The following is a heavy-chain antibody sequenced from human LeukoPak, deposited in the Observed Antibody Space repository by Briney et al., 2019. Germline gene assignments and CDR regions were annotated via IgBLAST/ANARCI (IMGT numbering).Heavy chain of an antibody. V-gene: IGHV4-34*01. Sequence: PSETLSLTCAVYGGSFSGYYWSWIRQPPGKGLEWIGEINHSGSTNYNPSLKSRVTISVDTSKNQFSLKLSSVTAADTAVYYCARAVGYYYISIGYFDYWDQGTLVTVSS. CDR2: INHSGST. D-gene: IGHD3-22*01. J-gene: IGHJ4*02. CDR1: GGSFSGYY. CDR3: ARAVGYYYISIGYFDY.